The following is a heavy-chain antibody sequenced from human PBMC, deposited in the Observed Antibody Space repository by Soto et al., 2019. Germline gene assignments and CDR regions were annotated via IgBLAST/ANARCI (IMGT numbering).Heavy chain of an antibody. CDR2: IYYSGFT. V-gene: IGHV4-31*03. CDR1: GGSISSGGSY. CDR3: ARSVFP. Sequence: PSETLSLTCTVSGGSISSGGSYWSWIRQHPGEGLEWIGYIYYSGFTYYNPSLKSRVTISVDTSKNQFSLKLSSVTAADTAVYYCARSVFPWGQGTLVTVSS. J-gene: IGHJ5*02.